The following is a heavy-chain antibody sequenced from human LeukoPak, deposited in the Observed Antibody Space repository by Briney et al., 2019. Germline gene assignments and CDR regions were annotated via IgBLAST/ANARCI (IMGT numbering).Heavy chain of an antibody. D-gene: IGHD6-13*01. Sequence: ASVKVSCKASGYIFSDYYMHWVRQAPGQGLEWLGWINPKSGAADYAQQFRGRVTMTRDPSINTDYMEMKRVTSDDTAVYYCARGAEAETSPLDFWGQGTLVTVSS. V-gene: IGHV1-2*02. CDR1: GYIFSDYY. J-gene: IGHJ4*02. CDR3: ARGAEAETSPLDF. CDR2: INPKSGAA.